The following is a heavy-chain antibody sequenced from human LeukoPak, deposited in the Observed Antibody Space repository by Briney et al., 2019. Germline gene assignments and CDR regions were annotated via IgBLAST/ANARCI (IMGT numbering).Heavy chain of an antibody. CDR3: ATGVTMVRGVKSDAFDI. J-gene: IGHJ3*02. CDR1: GYTLTELS. V-gene: IGHV1-24*01. D-gene: IGHD3-10*01. Sequence: ASVQVSSKVSGYTLTELSMHWVRQAPGKGLEWMGGFDPEDGETIYAQKFQGRVTMTEDTSTDTAYMELSSLMSEDTAVYYCATGVTMVRGVKSDAFDIWGQGTMVTVSS. CDR2: FDPEDGET.